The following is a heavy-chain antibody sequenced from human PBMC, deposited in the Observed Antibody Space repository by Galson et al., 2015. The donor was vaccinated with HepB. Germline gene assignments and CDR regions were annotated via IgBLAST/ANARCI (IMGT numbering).Heavy chain of an antibody. CDR2: IIPIFGTA. Sequence: SVKVSCKASGGTFSSYAISWARQAPGQGLEWMGGIIPIFGTANYAQKFQGRVTITADESTSTAYMELSSLRSEDTAVYYCARDDVAYCGGDCYSIRAFDIWGQGTMVTVSS. CDR1: GGTFSSYA. J-gene: IGHJ3*02. V-gene: IGHV1-69*13. CDR3: ARDDVAYCGGDCYSIRAFDI. D-gene: IGHD2-21*01.